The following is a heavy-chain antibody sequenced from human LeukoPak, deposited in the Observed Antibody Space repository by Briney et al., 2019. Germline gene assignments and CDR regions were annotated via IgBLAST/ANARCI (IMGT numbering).Heavy chain of an antibody. CDR1: GGSISSGGYS. CDR3: ARGYCSGGSCYGTNWFDP. D-gene: IGHD2-15*01. Sequence: SQTLSLTCAVSGGSISSGGYSWSWIRQPPGKGLEWIGYIYHSGSTYYNPSLKSRVTISVDRSKNQFSLKLSSVTAADTAVYYCARGYCSGGSCYGTNWFDPWGQGTLVTVSS. CDR2: IYHSGST. V-gene: IGHV4-30-2*01. J-gene: IGHJ5*02.